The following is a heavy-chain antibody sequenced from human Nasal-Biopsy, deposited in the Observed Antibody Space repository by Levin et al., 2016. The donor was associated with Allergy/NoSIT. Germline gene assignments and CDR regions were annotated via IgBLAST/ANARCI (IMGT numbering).Heavy chain of an antibody. J-gene: IGHJ5*02. D-gene: IGHD3-3*02. V-gene: IGHV3-23*01. CDR3: AERGISPPRAAS. CDR2: ISSDNVNT. CDR1: GFSFRDYA. Sequence: GESLKISCAASGFSFRDYAMSWVRQAPGKGLEWVARISSDNVNTDYADPVKGRFTISRDNSYNTLYLQMSSLRGEDTAVYYCAERGISPPRAASWGQGTLVTVSS.